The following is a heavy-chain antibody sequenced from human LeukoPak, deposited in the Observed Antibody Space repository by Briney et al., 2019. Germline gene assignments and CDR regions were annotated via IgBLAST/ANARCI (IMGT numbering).Heavy chain of an antibody. CDR3: AKGRSPLDYYYYGMDV. V-gene: IGHV3-23*01. CDR1: GFTFSSYS. CDR2: ISGSGGST. Sequence: GGSLRPSCAASGFTFSSYSMSWVRQAPGKGLEWVAAISGSGGSTYYADSVKGRFTISRDNSKNTLYLQMNSLRAEDTAVYYCAKGRSPLDYYYYGMDVWGQGTTVTVSS. J-gene: IGHJ6*02.